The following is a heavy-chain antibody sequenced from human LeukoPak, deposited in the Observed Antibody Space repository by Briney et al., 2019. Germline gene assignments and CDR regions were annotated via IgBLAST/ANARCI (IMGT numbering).Heavy chain of an antibody. V-gene: IGHV1-24*01. Sequence: GASVKVSCKVSGYTLTELSMHWVRQAPGKGLEWMGGFDPEDGETIYAQKFQGRVTMTEDTSTDTAYMELSSLRSEDTAVYYCATKLNYDFWSGHNEYFQHWGQGTLVTVSS. CDR1: GYTLTELS. D-gene: IGHD3-3*01. J-gene: IGHJ1*01. CDR3: ATKLNYDFWSGHNEYFQH. CDR2: FDPEDGET.